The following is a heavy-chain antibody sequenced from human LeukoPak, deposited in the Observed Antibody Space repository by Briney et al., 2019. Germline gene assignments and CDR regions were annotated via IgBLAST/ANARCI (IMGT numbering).Heavy chain of an antibody. Sequence: QPGGSLRLSCAASGFSFSNNAMSWVHQAPGNGLEWVSAIGNSGGGTYYADSLQGRFTISRDNSKNTLYLQMNGLRAEDTAVYYCVKRYCSGDTCYSAFDYWGHGTLVTVSS. CDR1: GFSFSNNA. V-gene: IGHV3-23*01. CDR3: VKRYCSGDTCYSAFDY. J-gene: IGHJ4*01. CDR2: IGNSGGGT. D-gene: IGHD2-15*01.